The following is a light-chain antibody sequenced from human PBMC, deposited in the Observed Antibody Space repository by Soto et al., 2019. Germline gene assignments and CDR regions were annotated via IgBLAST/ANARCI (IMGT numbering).Light chain of an antibody. V-gene: IGKV1-39*01. J-gene: IGKJ5*01. CDR1: QSISDF. CDR2: AAS. CDR3: QQSYSTFIT. Sequence: DIQMTQSPYSLSASVGDRVTITCRASQSISDFLNWYQQKPGKAPKLLIYAASTLQSGVPSRFSGSGSGTDFTLTISSLQPEDFATYFCQQSYSTFITFGQGTRLEIK.